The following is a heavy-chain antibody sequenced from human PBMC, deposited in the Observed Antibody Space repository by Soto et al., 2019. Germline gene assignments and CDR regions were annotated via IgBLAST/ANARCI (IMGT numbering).Heavy chain of an antibody. Sequence: EVQLLESGGGLVQPGGSLRLSCAASGFTFDDYAMHWVRQAPGKGLEWVSGISWNSGSIGYADSVKGRFTISRDNAKNSLYLQMNSLRAEDTALYYCAKDSSGWTPRGAFDIWGQGTMVTVSS. D-gene: IGHD6-19*01. J-gene: IGHJ3*02. CDR3: AKDSSGWTPRGAFDI. CDR1: GFTFDDYA. V-gene: IGHV3-9*01. CDR2: ISWNSGSI.